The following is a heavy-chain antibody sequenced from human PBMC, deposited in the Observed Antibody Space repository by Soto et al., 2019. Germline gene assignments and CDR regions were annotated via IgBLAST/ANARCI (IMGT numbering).Heavy chain of an antibody. CDR1: GVSISSSQW. CDR3: GRTKDYFYGVDV. V-gene: IGHV4-4*02. CDR2: IYHNERT. J-gene: IGHJ6*02. Sequence: QVQLQESGPGLVKPSGTLSLTCAVSGVSISSSQWWSWVRQPPGKGLEWIGEIYHNERTNYNPSLKSRLPMSLDRSKNQVSLKLSSVTAADTATYYCGRTKDYFYGVDVWGQGTTVTVSS.